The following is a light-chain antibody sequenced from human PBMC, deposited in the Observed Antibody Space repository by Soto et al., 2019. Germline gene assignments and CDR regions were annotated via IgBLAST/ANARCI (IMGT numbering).Light chain of an antibody. CDR3: QKYNSARKT. CDR1: HCISNY. J-gene: IGKJ1*01. CDR2: AAS. Sequence: IQMTQSPYSLYASVGDRVTITCLASHCISNYVAWYKQKPGKVPKLLIYAASPLPSGVPSRFSGSGSGTDFTLTISSMQPEDVATQYCQKYNSARKTCAKETKVE. V-gene: IGKV1-27*01.